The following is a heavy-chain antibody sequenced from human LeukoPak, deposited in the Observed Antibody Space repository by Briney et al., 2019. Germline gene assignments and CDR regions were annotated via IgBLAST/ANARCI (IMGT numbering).Heavy chain of an antibody. CDR3: AGHHPRNTVDF. CDR1: GGSISSYY. Sequence: SETLSLTCTVSGGSISSYYWSWIRQPAGKGLEWIGRIYTSGTTNYNPSLKSRVTLSVDTSKNQFSLKLSSVTAADTAVYYCAGHHPRNTVDFWGQGTLVTVSS. V-gene: IGHV4-4*07. CDR2: IYTSGTT. J-gene: IGHJ4*02. D-gene: IGHD2/OR15-2a*01.